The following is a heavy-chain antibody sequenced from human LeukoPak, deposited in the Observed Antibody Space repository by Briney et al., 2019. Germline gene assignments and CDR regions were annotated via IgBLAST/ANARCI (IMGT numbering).Heavy chain of an antibody. D-gene: IGHD4-11*01. CDR2: IIPIFGTA. Sequence: GASVKVSCKASGYTFTSYDINWVRQAPGQGLEWMGGIIPIFGTANYAQKFQGRVTITTDESTSTAYMELSSLRSEDTAVYYCASSGLQKNYYYYYYMDVWGKGTTVTVSS. CDR1: GYTFTSYD. J-gene: IGHJ6*03. V-gene: IGHV1-69*05. CDR3: ASSGLQKNYYYYYYMDV.